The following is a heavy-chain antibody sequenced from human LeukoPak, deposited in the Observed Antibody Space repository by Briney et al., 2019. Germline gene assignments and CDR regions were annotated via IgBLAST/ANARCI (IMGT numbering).Heavy chain of an antibody. Sequence: GGSLRLSCAASGFTFSSYSMNWVRQAPGKGLEWVSSISSSGTYVYYADSVKGRFTISRDNAKNSLYLQMNSLRAEDTAVYYCARDGLYCSSTNCYLDYWGQGTLVTVSS. D-gene: IGHD2-2*01. CDR2: ISSSGTYV. CDR1: GFTFSSYS. V-gene: IGHV3-21*01. CDR3: ARDGLYCSSTNCYLDY. J-gene: IGHJ4*02.